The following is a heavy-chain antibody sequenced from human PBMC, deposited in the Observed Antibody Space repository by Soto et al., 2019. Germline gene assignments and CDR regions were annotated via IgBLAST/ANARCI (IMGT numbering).Heavy chain of an antibody. Sequence: QLQLQESGPGLVKPSETLSRTCTVSGGSVSSSDYYWGWISQPPGKELEWIGAVYYSGTTYYMPSLKSRVTISVDTSNNHFSLNLRSVTAADTAVYYCARQTGGFGYYFDYWGQGALVTVSS. D-gene: IGHD3-16*01. CDR1: GGSVSSSDYY. J-gene: IGHJ4*02. CDR3: ARQTGGFGYYFDY. CDR2: VYYSGTT. V-gene: IGHV4-39*01.